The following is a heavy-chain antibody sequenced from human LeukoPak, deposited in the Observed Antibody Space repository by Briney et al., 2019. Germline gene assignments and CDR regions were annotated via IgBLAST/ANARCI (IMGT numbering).Heavy chain of an antibody. CDR3: AKDHYWSIDY. CDR1: GFDFSSNW. V-gene: IGHV3-74*01. D-gene: IGHD3-3*01. Sequence: GGSLRLSCAASGFDFSSNWMHWVRHAPGQGLVWVSRIKGDGISTNYADSVKGRFTISRDIAKNMLYLQMNSLRAGDTGVYYCAKDHYWSIDYWGRGTLVTVSS. J-gene: IGHJ4*02. CDR2: IKGDGIST.